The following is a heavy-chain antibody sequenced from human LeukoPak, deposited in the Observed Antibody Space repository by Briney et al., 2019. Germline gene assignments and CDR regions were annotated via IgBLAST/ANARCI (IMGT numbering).Heavy chain of an antibody. CDR1: GFTFSSYS. D-gene: IGHD5-18*01. V-gene: IGHV3-21*01. CDR3: ARDQGGYSYGTIDY. CDR2: ISSSSSYI. J-gene: IGHJ4*02. Sequence: PGGSLRLSCAASGFTFSSYSMNWVRQAPGKGLEWVSSISSSSSYIYYVDSVKGRFTISRDNAKNSLYLQMNSLRAEDTAVYYCARDQGGYSYGTIDYWGQGTLVTVSS.